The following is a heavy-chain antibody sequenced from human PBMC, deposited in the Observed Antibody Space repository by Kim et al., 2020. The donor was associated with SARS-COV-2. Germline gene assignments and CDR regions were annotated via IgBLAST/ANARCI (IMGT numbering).Heavy chain of an antibody. D-gene: IGHD3-9*01. CDR2: IRSKTNTYAT. V-gene: IGHV3-73*01. Sequence: GGSLRLSCAASGFTFSDSGIHWVRQASGKGLEWVGRIRSKTNTYATAYAASVKGRFTISRDDSKNTAYLQMNSLKTEDTAVYYCTRTPTFYDILTDFGGDAFDMWGQGTVVTVSS. CDR3: TRTPTFYDILTDFGGDAFDM. J-gene: IGHJ3*02. CDR1: GFTFSDSG.